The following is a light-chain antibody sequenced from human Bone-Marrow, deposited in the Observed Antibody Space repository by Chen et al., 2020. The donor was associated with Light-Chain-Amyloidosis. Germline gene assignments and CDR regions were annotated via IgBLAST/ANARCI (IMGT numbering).Light chain of an antibody. CDR1: RSNLGAGYD. J-gene: IGLJ2*01. V-gene: IGLV1-40*01. Sequence: QSVLTQPPSMSEAPGQRVTISCTGSRSNLGAGYDVHWYQQLPGTSPKLLIYDSDIRPSGAPDRFSASKSGTSASLSITGLQVADEADYYCQSYDTALLSLVFGGGTKLTV. CDR2: DSD. CDR3: QSYDTALLSLV.